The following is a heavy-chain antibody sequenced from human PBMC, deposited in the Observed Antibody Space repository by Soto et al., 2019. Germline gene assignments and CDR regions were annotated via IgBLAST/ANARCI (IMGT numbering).Heavy chain of an antibody. V-gene: IGHV4-61*01. CDR2: IYYSGST. Sequence: SETLSLTCTVSGGSVSSGSYYWSWIRQPPGKGLEWIGYIYYSGSTNYNPSLKSRVTISVDTSKNQFSLKLSSVTAADTAVYYCARDGDGYNYSFDYWGQGTLVTVSS. CDR3: ARDGDGYNYSFDY. CDR1: GGSVSSGSYY. J-gene: IGHJ4*02. D-gene: IGHD5-12*01.